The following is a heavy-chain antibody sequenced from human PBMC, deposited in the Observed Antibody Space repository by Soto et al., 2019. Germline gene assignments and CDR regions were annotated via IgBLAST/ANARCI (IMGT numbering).Heavy chain of an antibody. V-gene: IGHV3-53*02. CDR2: TNTGGTT. D-gene: IGHD1-26*01. CDR1: GFTVNSNY. J-gene: IGHJ6*02. CDR3: AKGDGSILAV. Sequence: EVQVLATGGGLIQPGGSLRLSCAASGFTVNSNYMSWVRQAPGEGLQWDSITNTGGTTYYADSVKGRFTVSRDNSKDPLYLQMNVLRAEDTAVYSCAKGDGSILAVWGQGTAVSV.